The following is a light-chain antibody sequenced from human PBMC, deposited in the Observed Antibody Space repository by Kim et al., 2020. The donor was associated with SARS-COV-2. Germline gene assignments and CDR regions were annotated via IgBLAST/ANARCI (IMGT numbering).Light chain of an antibody. CDR1: QSISSY. J-gene: IGKJ3*01. CDR3: QQSYSTPFT. Sequence: ASVGDRVTITCRESQSISSYLNWYQQKQGKAPKLLIYAASSLQSGVPSRFSGSGSGTDFTLTISSLQPEDFATYYCQQSYSTPFTFGPGTKVDIK. CDR2: AAS. V-gene: IGKV1-39*01.